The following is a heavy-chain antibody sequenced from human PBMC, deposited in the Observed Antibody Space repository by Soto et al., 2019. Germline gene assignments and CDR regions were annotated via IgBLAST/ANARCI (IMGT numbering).Heavy chain of an antibody. CDR3: ARSGGELLPYYYYGMDV. V-gene: IGHV1-3*05. CDR1: GYTFTSYA. CDR2: INGDNGNT. Sequence: QVHLVQSGAEEKKPGASVKVSCKASGYTFTSYAIHWVRQAPGQRLEWMGWINGDNGNTKYSQQFQGRVTITSDTSASTVYVELKSLRSEDTALYDCARSGGELLPYYYYGMDVWGQGTTVTVSS. D-gene: IGHD3-10*01. J-gene: IGHJ6*02.